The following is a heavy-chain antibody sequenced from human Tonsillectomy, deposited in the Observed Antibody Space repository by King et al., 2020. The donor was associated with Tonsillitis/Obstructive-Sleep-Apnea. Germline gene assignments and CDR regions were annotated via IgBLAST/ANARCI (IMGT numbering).Heavy chain of an antibody. CDR3: AHRRPNYDILTGYYTEYNWFDP. CDR1: GFSLSTSGVG. Sequence: TLKESGPTLVKPTQTLTLTCTFSGFSLSTSGVGVGWIRPPPGKALEWLALIYWDDDKRYSPSLKSRLTITKDTSKNQVVLTMTNMDPVDTATYYCAHRRPNYDILTGYYTEYNWFDPWGQGTLVTVSS. V-gene: IGHV2-5*02. CDR2: IYWDDDK. J-gene: IGHJ5*02. D-gene: IGHD3-9*01.